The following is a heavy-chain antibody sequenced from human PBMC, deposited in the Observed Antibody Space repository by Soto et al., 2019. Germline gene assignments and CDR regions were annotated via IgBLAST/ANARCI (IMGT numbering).Heavy chain of an antibody. CDR2: IIPIFGTA. J-gene: IGHJ6*02. D-gene: IGHD5-18*01. V-gene: IGHV1-69*01. CDR3: ARDRNGLGIQLWLRYYGMDV. CDR1: GGTFSSYA. Sequence: QVQLVQSGAEVKKPGSSVKVSCKASGGTFSSYAISWVRQAPGQGLEWMGGIIPIFGTANYAQKFQGSVTITADESTGTAYMELSSVRWEDTAVYYCARDRNGLGIQLWLRYYGMDVWGQGTTVTVSS.